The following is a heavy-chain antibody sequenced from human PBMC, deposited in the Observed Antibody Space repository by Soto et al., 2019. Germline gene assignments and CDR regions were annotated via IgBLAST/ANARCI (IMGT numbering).Heavy chain of an antibody. CDR3: ARTPDYIWGSYRDKYNWFDP. V-gene: IGHV4-31*03. D-gene: IGHD3-16*02. Sequence: SETLSLTCTVSGGSISGGGYYWSWIRQHPGKGLEWIGYIYYSGSTYYNPSLKSRVTISVDTSKNQFSLKLSSVTAADTAVYYCARTPDYIWGSYRDKYNWFDPWGQGTLVTVSS. CDR2: IYYSGST. J-gene: IGHJ5*02. CDR1: GGSISGGGYY.